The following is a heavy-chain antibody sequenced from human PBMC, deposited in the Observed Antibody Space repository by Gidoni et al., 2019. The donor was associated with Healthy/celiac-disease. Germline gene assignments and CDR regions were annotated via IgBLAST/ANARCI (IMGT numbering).Heavy chain of an antibody. V-gene: IGHV1-18*01. J-gene: IGHJ6*02. CDR1: GYTFTSYG. Sequence: QVQLVQSGAEVKKPGASVKVSCKASGYTFTSYGISWVRQAPGQGLEWMGWISAYNGNTNYAQKLQGRVTMTTDTSTSTAYMELRSLRSDDTAVYYCARVDVDTGNYYYYYGMDVWGQGTTVTVSS. D-gene: IGHD5-18*01. CDR3: ARVDVDTGNYYYYYGMDV. CDR2: ISAYNGNT.